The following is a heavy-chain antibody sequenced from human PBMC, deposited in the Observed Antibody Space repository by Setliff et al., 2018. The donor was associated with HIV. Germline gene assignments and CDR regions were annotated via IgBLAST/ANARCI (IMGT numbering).Heavy chain of an antibody. CDR2: INSGNGNT. CDR3: ASIDCGGDCYSYYYYGMDV. Sequence: ASVKVSCKASGYTFTSYTMHWVRQAPGQRLEWMGWINSGNGNTKYSQKFQGRVTITRDTSASTAYMELSSLRSEDTAVYYCASIDCGGDCYSYYYYGMDVWGQGTTVTVSS. CDR1: GYTFTSYT. J-gene: IGHJ6*02. V-gene: IGHV1-3*01. D-gene: IGHD2-21*02.